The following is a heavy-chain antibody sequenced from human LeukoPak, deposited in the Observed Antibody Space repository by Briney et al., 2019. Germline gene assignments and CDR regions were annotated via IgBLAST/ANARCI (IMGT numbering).Heavy chain of an antibody. CDR2: IGASGGST. CDR1: GFTFNTYA. J-gene: IGHJ4*02. CDR3: AICRSAWYSGLDY. Sequence: PGGSLRLSCAASGFTFNTYAMTWVRQAPGKALEWVSTIGASGGSTYYADSVKGRFTISRDNSKNTLYLQMNSLRAEDTAVYYCAICRSAWYSGLDYWGQGTLVTVSS. V-gene: IGHV3-23*01. D-gene: IGHD6-19*01.